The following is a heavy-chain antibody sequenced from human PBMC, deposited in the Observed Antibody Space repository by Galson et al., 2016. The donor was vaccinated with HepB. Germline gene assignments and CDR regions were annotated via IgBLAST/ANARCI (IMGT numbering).Heavy chain of an antibody. CDR2: FYSSENI. CDR3: GRGNPQGQYYYRMDV. J-gene: IGHJ6*04. CDR1: GGSTSGYY. Sequence: SETLSLTCTVSGGSTSGYYWNWIRQPAGKGLEWIGRFYSSENIRYNPSLQSRVSMSVDTTKNQISLKLNSVTAADTAVYYFGRGNPQGQYYYRMDVGGKGTPVSVSS. D-gene: IGHD2/OR15-2a*01. V-gene: IGHV4-4*07.